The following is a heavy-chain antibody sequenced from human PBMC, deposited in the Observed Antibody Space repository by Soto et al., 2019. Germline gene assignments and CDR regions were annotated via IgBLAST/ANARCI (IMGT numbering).Heavy chain of an antibody. CDR2: IKQDGSEK. J-gene: IGHJ6*02. CDR1: GLNFSSCW. CDR3: ARGVAAWPDYYYYGMDV. D-gene: IGHD2-15*01. V-gene: IGHV3-7*05. Sequence: GWYLRLSCAGSGLNFSSCWLRYVRQAPGKGLEWVANIKQDGSEKYYVDSVKGRFTISRDNAKNSLYLQMNSLRAEDTAVYYCARGVAAWPDYYYYGMDVWGQGTTVTVSS.